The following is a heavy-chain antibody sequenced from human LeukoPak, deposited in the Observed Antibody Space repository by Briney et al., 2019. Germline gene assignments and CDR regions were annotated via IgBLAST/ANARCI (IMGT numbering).Heavy chain of an antibody. Sequence: PSETLSLTCTVSGGSISSGGYYWSWIRQHPGKGLEWIGYIYYSGSTYYNPSLKSRVTLSVDTSKNQFSLKLSSVTAADTAVYYCARGDDYGGKILDYWGQGTLVTVSS. J-gene: IGHJ4*02. V-gene: IGHV4-31*03. CDR3: ARGDDYGGKILDY. CDR2: IYYSGST. D-gene: IGHD4-23*01. CDR1: GGSISSGGYY.